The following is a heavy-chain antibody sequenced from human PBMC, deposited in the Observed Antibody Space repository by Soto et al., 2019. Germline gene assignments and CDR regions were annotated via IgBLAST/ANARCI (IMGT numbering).Heavy chain of an antibody. CDR1: GFSFSSYA. V-gene: IGHV3-23*01. CDR2: ISVSGGHT. J-gene: IGHJ5*02. CDR3: AKIEMGWFAH. Sequence: GGSLRLSCTGSGFSFSSYAMSWVRQAPWKGLEWVSTISVSGGHTYYADSVKGRFVVSRDNDKNTVYLHMSSLTGEDTAVYFCAKIEMGWFAHWGQGTQVTVSS. D-gene: IGHD2-8*01.